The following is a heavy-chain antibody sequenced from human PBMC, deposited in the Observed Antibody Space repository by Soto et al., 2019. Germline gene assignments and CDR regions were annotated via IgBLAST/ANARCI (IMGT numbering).Heavy chain of an antibody. CDR2: IKQDGREK. Sequence: EVQLVESGGGLVQPGGCLRLSCEASGFTFSSYWMAWVRQAPGQGLEWVANIKQDGREKNYVDSAKGRFSISRDNGKNSLYLQMNSLRAEDTAVYYCARDDVGNLDIWGQGTLVTVSS. V-gene: IGHV3-7*01. CDR3: ARDDVGNLDI. J-gene: IGHJ4*02. D-gene: IGHD1-26*01. CDR1: GFTFSSYW.